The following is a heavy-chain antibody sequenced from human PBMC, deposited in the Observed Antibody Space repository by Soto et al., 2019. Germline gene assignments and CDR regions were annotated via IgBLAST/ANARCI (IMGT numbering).Heavy chain of an antibody. CDR3: ARVVPAAQGGVDDLEV. D-gene: IGHD2-2*01. V-gene: IGHV4-39*07. Sequence: PSETLSLTCTVSVDSISSSTYYLGWIRQSPGKGLEWIGNIHYSWSTYYNPSLKSRVTISVDTSKNQFSLKLRSVTAADTAVYYGARVVPAAQGGVDDLEVWGQGTTVTVSS. CDR1: VDSISSSTYY. J-gene: IGHJ6*02. CDR2: IHYSWST.